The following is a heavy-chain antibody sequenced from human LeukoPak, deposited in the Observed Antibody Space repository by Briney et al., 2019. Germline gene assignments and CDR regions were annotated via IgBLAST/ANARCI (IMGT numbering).Heavy chain of an antibody. D-gene: IGHD5-24*01. V-gene: IGHV4-4*07. CDR2: IYTSGST. Sequence: SETLSLTCTVSGGSISSYYWSWIRQPAGKGLGWIGRIYTSGSTNYNPSLKSRVTMSVDTSKNQFSLKLSSVTAADTAVYYCARDLISRDGYKEGGFDYWGQGTLVTVPS. CDR3: ARDLISRDGYKEGGFDY. CDR1: GGSISSYY. J-gene: IGHJ4*02.